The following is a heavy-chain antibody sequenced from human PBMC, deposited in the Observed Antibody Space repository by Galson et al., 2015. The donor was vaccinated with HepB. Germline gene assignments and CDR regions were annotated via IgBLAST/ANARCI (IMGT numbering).Heavy chain of an antibody. J-gene: IGHJ3*01. D-gene: IGHD2-21*01. CDR3: ATTLSGSGAYWTFDL. V-gene: IGHV3-48*03. CDR2: ISTTGTNI. CDR1: GLSFSSKT. Sequence: SLRLSCAASGLSFSSKTMNWVRKVPGKGLQWVAYISTTGTNIHYAESVKGRFTTTRDNAKNTVFLQMNSLRAEDTALYYCATTLSGSGAYWTFDLWGLGTLVTVSS.